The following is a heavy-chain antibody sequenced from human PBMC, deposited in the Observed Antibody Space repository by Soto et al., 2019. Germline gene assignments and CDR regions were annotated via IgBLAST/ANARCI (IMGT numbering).Heavy chain of an antibody. V-gene: IGHV4-59*01. J-gene: IGHJ2*01. D-gene: IGHD2-15*01. Sequence: QVQLQESGPGLVKPPETLSLTCTVSGGSISSYYWSWIRQPPGKGLEGIGYIYYSGSTNYNPSLKSRVTISVDTSKNQFSLKLSSVTAADTAVYYCASFNLGYCSGGSCYSGWYFDLWGRGTLVTVSS. CDR3: ASFNLGYCSGGSCYSGWYFDL. CDR1: GGSISSYY. CDR2: IYYSGST.